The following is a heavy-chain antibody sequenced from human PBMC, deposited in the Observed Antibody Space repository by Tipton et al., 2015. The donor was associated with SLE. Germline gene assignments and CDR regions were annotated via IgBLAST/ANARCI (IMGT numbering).Heavy chain of an antibody. CDR2: IYYSGST. D-gene: IGHD3-22*01. Sequence: TLSLTCTVSGGSISSSSYYWGWIRQHPGKGLEWIGYIYYSGSTYYNPSLKSRVTISADTSKNQFSLKLSSVTAADTALYYCARWGSGYAGYWGQGTLVTVSS. V-gene: IGHV4-31*03. CDR1: GGSISSSSYY. CDR3: ARWGSGYAGY. J-gene: IGHJ4*02.